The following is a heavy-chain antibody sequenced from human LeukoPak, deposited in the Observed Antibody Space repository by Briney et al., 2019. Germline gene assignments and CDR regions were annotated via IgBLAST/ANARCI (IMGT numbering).Heavy chain of an antibody. CDR3: AKGSGYEPQYYYYYMDV. J-gene: IGHJ6*03. CDR1: GFTFSSYG. Sequence: WGSLRLSCAASGFTFSSYGMHWVRQAPGKGLEWVAFIRYDGSNKYYADSVKGRFTISRDNSKNTLYLHVNSLRPEDTAVYYCAKGSGYEPQYYYYYMDVWGKGTTVTISS. V-gene: IGHV3-30*02. CDR2: IRYDGSNK. D-gene: IGHD5-12*01.